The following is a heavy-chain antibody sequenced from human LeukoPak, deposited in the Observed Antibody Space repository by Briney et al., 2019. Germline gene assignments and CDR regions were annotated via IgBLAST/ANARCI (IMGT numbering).Heavy chain of an antibody. CDR2: MYTSGST. V-gene: IGHV4-61*02. Sequence: SETLSLTCTVSGGSINSGTYYWSWIRQPAGKGLEWIGRMYTSGSTNYNPSLESRVTISVDTSKNQFSLKLSSVTAADTAVYYCARTGEPWLRGNWFDPWGQGTLVTVSS. J-gene: IGHJ5*02. D-gene: IGHD5-18*01. CDR3: ARTGEPWLRGNWFDP. CDR1: GGSINSGTYY.